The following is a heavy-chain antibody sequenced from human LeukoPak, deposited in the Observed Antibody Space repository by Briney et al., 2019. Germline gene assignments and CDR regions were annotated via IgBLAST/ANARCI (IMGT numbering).Heavy chain of an antibody. V-gene: IGHV3-66*01. Sequence: GGSLRLSCAASGFTVSSNFMNWVRQAPAKGLEWVSLIYSGGATYYADSVKGRFTISRDNSKNTLYLQMNSLRADDTAVYYCATRGRSSSGHGFSLDCWGQGTLVTVSS. J-gene: IGHJ4*02. CDR2: IYSGGAT. CDR3: ATRGRSSSGHGFSLDC. D-gene: IGHD6-6*01. CDR1: GFTVSSNF.